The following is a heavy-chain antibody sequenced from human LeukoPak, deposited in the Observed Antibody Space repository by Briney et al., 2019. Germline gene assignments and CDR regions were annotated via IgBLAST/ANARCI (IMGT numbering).Heavy chain of an antibody. V-gene: IGHV3-30*03. J-gene: IGHJ6*02. D-gene: IGHD5-24*01. CDR2: ISYDGSNK. CDR3: ARRDGYRGMDV. CDR1: GFTFSSYG. Sequence: GRSLRLSCAASGFTFSSYGMHWVRQAPGKGLEWVAVISYDGSNKYYADSVKGRFTISRDNFKNTLYLQMNSLRAEDTAVYYCARRDGYRGMDVWGQGTTVTVSS.